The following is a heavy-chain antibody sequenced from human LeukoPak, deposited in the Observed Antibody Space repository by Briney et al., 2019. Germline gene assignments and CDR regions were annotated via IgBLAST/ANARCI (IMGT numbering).Heavy chain of an antibody. Sequence: GGSLRLSCAASGFIVSSYYMSWVRQATGKGLEWVSVIYTGGSTYYADSVKGRFTISRDNSKNTLYLQMNSLRAEDTAVYYCARVRSGEYFDYWGQGTLVTVSS. CDR3: ARVRSGEYFDY. V-gene: IGHV3-66*01. CDR2: IYTGGST. CDR1: GFIVSSYY. D-gene: IGHD6-25*01. J-gene: IGHJ4*02.